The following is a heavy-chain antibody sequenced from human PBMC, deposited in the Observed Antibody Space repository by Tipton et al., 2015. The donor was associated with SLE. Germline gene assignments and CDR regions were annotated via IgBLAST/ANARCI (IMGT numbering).Heavy chain of an antibody. CDR3: ARGSGYCSGGSCYPNWFDP. Sequence: TLSLTCAVSGYSISSGYYWGWIRQPPGKGMEWIGSIYHSVSTYYNPSLKSRVTISVDTSKNQFSLKLSSVTAADTAVYYCARGSGYCSGGSCYPNWFDPWGQGTLVTVSS. D-gene: IGHD2-15*01. J-gene: IGHJ5*02. CDR1: GYSISSGYY. CDR2: IYHSVST. V-gene: IGHV4-38-2*01.